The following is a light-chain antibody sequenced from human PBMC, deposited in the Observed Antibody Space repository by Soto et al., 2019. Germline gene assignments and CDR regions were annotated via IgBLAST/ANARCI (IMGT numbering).Light chain of an antibody. Sequence: QSVLTQPPSVSGAPGQRVTISCTGSSPNIGAGFDVHWYQQLPGTAPKLVIYDNNKRPSGIPDRFSGSKSGTSATLGITGLQTGDEADYYCGTWDSSLSVHDFGTGTKVTVL. CDR1: SPNIGAGFD. J-gene: IGLJ1*01. V-gene: IGLV1-51*01. CDR3: GTWDSSLSVHD. CDR2: DNN.